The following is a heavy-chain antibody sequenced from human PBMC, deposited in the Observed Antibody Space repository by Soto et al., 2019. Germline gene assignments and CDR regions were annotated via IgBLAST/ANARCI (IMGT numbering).Heavy chain of an antibody. CDR2: INPSDGGT. Sequence: ASVKVSCKASGYAFTSHFVHWVRQAPGQGLEWMGIINPSDGGTTYAQKFQGRVTMTRDTSTSTVYMELSSLRSEDTAVYYCAREVSAFDYWGQGTLVTVSS. D-gene: IGHD4-4*01. V-gene: IGHV1-46*01. CDR3: AREVSAFDY. J-gene: IGHJ4*02. CDR1: GYAFTSHF.